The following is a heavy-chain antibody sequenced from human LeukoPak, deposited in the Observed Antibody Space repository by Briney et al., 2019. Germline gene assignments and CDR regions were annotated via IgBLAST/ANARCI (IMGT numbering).Heavy chain of an antibody. CDR2: INHSGST. J-gene: IGHJ5*02. Sequence: PGGSLRLSCAASGFTFSSYWMSWIRQPPGKGLEWIGEINHSGSTNYNPSLKSRVTISVGTSKNQFSLKLSSVTAADTAVYYCAADASTLEWSDRWGQGTLVTVSS. D-gene: IGHD3-3*01. CDR3: AADASTLEWSDR. V-gene: IGHV4-34*08. CDR1: GFTFSSYW.